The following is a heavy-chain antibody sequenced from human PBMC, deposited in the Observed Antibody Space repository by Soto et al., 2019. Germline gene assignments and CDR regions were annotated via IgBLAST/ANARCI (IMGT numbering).Heavy chain of an antibody. J-gene: IGHJ6*03. CDR3: ARDVYTGYDSDYYYYVDV. CDR2: IGRVSSHI. Sequence: EVQLVESGGGLVRPGGSLRLSCAASGFTFSSYSINWVRQAPGKGLEWVSSIGRVSSHIYYADSVKGRFTVSRDNAKNSLYLQMNNLRVEDTAVYYCARDVYTGYDSDYYYYVDVGGKGTTVTVSS. CDR1: GFTFSSYS. D-gene: IGHD5-12*01. V-gene: IGHV3-21*01.